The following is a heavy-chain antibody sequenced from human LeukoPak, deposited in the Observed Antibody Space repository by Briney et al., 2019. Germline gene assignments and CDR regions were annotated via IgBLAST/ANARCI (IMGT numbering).Heavy chain of an antibody. Sequence: ASVKFACKASGYTFTGYYMHWVRQAPGQGLEWMGWINPNSGGTNYAQKFQGRVTITRDTSISTAYMELSRLRYDDTAVYYCARAPPYRWGQGTLVTVSS. CDR1: GYTFTGYY. V-gene: IGHV1-2*02. CDR2: INPNSGGT. CDR3: ARAPPYR. J-gene: IGHJ4*02. D-gene: IGHD3-16*01.